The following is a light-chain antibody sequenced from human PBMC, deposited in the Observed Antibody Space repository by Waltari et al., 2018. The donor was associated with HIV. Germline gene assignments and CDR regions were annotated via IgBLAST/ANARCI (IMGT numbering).Light chain of an antibody. CDR3: RQTYITPLT. J-gene: IGKJ3*01. Sequence: DIQMTQSPPSLSASVGGRVTITCRPSQNIDTFVSWYQQKPGEAPRLLISGASAVQSGVPSRFSGSGSGTDFTLTISSLQPEDFATYFCRQTYITPLTFGPGTKVDVK. CDR1: QNIDTF. V-gene: IGKV1-39*01. CDR2: GAS.